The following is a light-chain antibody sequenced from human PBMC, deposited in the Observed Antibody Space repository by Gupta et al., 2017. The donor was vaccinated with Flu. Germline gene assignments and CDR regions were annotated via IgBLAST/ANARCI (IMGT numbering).Light chain of an antibody. J-gene: IGLJ2*01. CDR2: KDS. CDR3: QSADSSGTYVV. CDR1: ALPKQY. V-gene: IGLV3-25*02. Sequence: SYELTQPPSVSVSPGQTATTTCPGDALPKQYAYWYQQKPGQAPVLVIYKDSERPSGIPERFSGSSSGTTVTLTISGVQAEDEADYYCQSADSSGTYVVFGGGTKLTVL.